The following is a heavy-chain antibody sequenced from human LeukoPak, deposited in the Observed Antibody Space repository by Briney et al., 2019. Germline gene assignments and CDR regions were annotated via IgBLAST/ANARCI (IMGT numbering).Heavy chain of an antibody. V-gene: IGHV4-34*01. CDR1: GGSFSGYY. J-gene: IGHJ5*02. CDR2: INHSGST. CDR3: ARGGRWGARRGYRSSTSCYGLERWFDP. Sequence: SETLSLTCAVYGGSFSGYYWSWIRQPPGKGLEWIGEINHSGSTNYNPSLKSRVTISVDTSKNQFSLKLSSVTAADTAVYYCARGGRWGARRGYRSSTSCYGLERWFDPWGQGTLVTVSS. D-gene: IGHD2-2*01.